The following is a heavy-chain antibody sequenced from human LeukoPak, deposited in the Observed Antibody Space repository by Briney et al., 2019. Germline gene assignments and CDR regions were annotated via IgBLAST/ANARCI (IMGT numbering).Heavy chain of an antibody. J-gene: IGHJ1*01. CDR2: FIPVHDTA. D-gene: IGHD2-21*01. CDR1: GGTFTKYV. V-gene: IGHV1-69*10. Sequence: PRASVNVSCKASGGTFTKYVISWVREAPGQGLEWMGRFIPVHDTANYAHKFQGRVILTADKSTSTAYMELTSLRSEDTAVYYCAMLGVIPDWGQGTLITVSS. CDR3: AMLGVIPD.